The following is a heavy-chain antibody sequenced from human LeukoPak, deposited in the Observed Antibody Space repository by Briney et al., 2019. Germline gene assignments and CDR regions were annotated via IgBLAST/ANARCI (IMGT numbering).Heavy chain of an antibody. CDR1: DASVSTYY. CDR3: ARYRRGSYGMDV. V-gene: IGHV4-59*02. CDR2: IYHSGST. D-gene: IGHD3-10*01. Sequence: SETLSLACPVSDASVSTYYWNWIRQPPGKGLEWIGYIYHSGSTNYNPSLKSRVTISVDTSKNQFSLKLSSVTAADTAVYFCARYRRGSYGMDVWSQGTTVTVSS. J-gene: IGHJ6*02.